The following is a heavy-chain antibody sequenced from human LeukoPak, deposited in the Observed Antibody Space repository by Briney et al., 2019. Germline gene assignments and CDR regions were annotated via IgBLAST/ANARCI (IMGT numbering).Heavy chain of an antibody. CDR2: ISAYNGNT. D-gene: IGHD3-10*01. Sequence: ASVKVSCKASGYTFTSYGISWVQQAPGQGLEWMGWISAYNGNTNYAQKLQGRVTMTTDTSTSTAYMELRSLRSDDTAVYYCATFRGDGSPVGVDVWGKGTTVTVSS. J-gene: IGHJ6*04. V-gene: IGHV1-18*01. CDR1: GYTFTSYG. CDR3: ATFRGDGSPVGVDV.